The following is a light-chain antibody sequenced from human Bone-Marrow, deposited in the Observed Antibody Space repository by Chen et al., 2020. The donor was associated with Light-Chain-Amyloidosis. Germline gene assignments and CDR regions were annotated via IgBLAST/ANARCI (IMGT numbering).Light chain of an antibody. CDR3: QSYDSGLSGWL. CDR2: GKN. Sequence: QSVLTHPPSASRDQGQSVAISYTGRSPNTGAAYELNCYQQLPGSAPRLLIYGKNTRPSGVPQRFFAFKSGTSASLAITGLQAEDGADCYCQSYDSGLSGWLFCGGTKLTVL. CDR1: SPNTGAAYE. V-gene: IGLV1-40*01. J-gene: IGLJ3*02.